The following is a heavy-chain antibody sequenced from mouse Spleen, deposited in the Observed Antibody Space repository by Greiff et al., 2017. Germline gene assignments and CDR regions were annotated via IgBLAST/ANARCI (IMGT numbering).Heavy chain of an antibody. V-gene: IGHV1-81*01. CDR2: IYPRSGNT. J-gene: IGHJ3*01. Sequence: VQLQQSGAELARPGASVKLSCKASGYTFTSYGISWVKQRTGQGLEWIGEIYPRSGNTYYNEKFKGKATLTADKSSSTAYMELRSLTSEDSAVYFCASPLYYRYDEESYWGQGTLVTVSA. D-gene: IGHD2-14*01. CDR3: ASPLYYRYDEESY. CDR1: GYTFTSYG.